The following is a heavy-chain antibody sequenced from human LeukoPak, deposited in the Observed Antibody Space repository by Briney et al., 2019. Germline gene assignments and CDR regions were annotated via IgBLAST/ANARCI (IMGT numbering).Heavy chain of an antibody. CDR3: TRAPINYCSGGSCYSGTNWFDP. Sequence: GGSLRLSCAASGFTFSAHWMHWVRQAPGKGLVWISRIYNDGSSTTYADSVKGRFTISRDNAKNMLYLQMNSLRAKDTAVYYCTRAPINYCSGGSCYSGTNWFDPWGQGTLVTVSS. CDR1: GFTFSAHW. V-gene: IGHV3-74*01. J-gene: IGHJ5*02. CDR2: IYNDGSST. D-gene: IGHD2-15*01.